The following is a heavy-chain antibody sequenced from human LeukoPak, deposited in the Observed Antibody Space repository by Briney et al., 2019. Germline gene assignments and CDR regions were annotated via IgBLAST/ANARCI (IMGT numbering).Heavy chain of an antibody. CDR3: ARFAAVASNDFDY. V-gene: IGHV5-10-1*01. CDR1: GYSFTSYW. D-gene: IGHD6-19*01. CDR2: IDPSDSYN. Sequence: AEALRISCKCSGYSFTSYWISWVRQMPGKGLEWMGRIDPSDSYNYYSPSFQGHVTISADKSISAAYLQWSSLKASDTAMYYCARFAAVASNDFDYWGQGTLVTVSS. J-gene: IGHJ4*02.